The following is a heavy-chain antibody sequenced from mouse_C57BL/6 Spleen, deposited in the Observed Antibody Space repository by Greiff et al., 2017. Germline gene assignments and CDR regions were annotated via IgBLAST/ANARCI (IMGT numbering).Heavy chain of an antibody. CDR3: AIGGDYDPFDY. V-gene: IGHV1-80*01. D-gene: IGHD2-4*01. CDR1: GYAFSSSW. J-gene: IGHJ2*01. Sequence: VQLQQSGAELVKPGASVKISCKASGYAFSSSWMNWVKQRPGKGLEWIGQVYPGDGDTNYNGKFKGKATLTADKSSSTAYMQLSSLTSEDSAVYFCAIGGDYDPFDYWGQGTTLTVSS. CDR2: VYPGDGDT.